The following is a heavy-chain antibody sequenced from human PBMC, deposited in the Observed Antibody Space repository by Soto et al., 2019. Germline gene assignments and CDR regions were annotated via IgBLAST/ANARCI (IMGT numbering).Heavy chain of an antibody. V-gene: IGHV3-48*02. D-gene: IGHD3-22*01. CDR1: GFTFSSYS. J-gene: IGHJ4*02. CDR3: ARDNGYDSSGLFDY. Sequence: GGSLRLSCAASGFTFSSYSMNWVRQAPGKGLEWVSYISSSSTIYYADSVKGRFTISRDNAKNSLYLQMNSLRDEDTAVYYCARDNGYDSSGLFDYWGQGTLVTVSS. CDR2: ISSSSTI.